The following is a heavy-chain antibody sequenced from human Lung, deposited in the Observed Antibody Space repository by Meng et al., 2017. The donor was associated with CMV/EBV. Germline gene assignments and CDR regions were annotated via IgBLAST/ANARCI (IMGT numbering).Heavy chain of an antibody. D-gene: IGHD5-18*01. CDR3: ASSDLDIQLWLSFDH. CDR2: IDSSSTYI. CDR1: GFTFRNYN. Sequence: GEXXTIPRAASGFTFRNYNMNWVRQAPGKGLEWVSSIDSSSTYIYYEESVKGRFTISRDDAKNSLFLQMNSLRAEDTAVYYCASSDLDIQLWLSFDHWGQGTXVTVSS. J-gene: IGHJ4*02. V-gene: IGHV3-21*01.